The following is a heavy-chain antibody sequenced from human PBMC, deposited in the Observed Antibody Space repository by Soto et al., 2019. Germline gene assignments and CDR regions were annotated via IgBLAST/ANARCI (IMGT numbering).Heavy chain of an antibody. Sequence: SETLSLTCAVYGGSFSGYYWSWIRQPPGKGLEWIGEINHSGSTNYNPPLKSRVTISVDTSKNQFSLKLSSVTAADTAVYYCARGLSRIVVVPAATEGAWFDPWGQGTLVTVSS. V-gene: IGHV4-34*01. D-gene: IGHD2-2*01. J-gene: IGHJ5*02. CDR2: INHSGST. CDR1: GGSFSGYY. CDR3: ARGLSRIVVVPAATEGAWFDP.